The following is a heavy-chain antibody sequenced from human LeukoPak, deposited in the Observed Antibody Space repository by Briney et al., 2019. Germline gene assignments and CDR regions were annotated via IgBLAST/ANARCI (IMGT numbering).Heavy chain of an antibody. V-gene: IGHV4-30-4*08. CDR1: GGSISSGDYY. D-gene: IGHD1-26*01. J-gene: IGHJ5*02. CDR3: ARVPRYSGSYPNWFDP. Sequence: SQTLSLTCTVSGGSISSGDYYWSWIRQPPGKGLEWIGYIYYSGSTYYNPSLKSRVTISVDTSKNQFSLKLSSVTAADPAVYYCARVPRYSGSYPNWFDPWGQGTLVTVSS. CDR2: IYYSGST.